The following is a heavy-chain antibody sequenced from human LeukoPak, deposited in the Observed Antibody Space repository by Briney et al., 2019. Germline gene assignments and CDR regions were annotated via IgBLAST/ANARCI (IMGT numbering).Heavy chain of an antibody. CDR3: ARDKAVAGRRDLYYYYYYYMDV. CDR1: GFTFSSYW. D-gene: IGHD6-19*01. J-gene: IGHJ6*03. CDR2: IKQDGSEK. V-gene: IGHV3-7*01. Sequence: GGSLRLSCAASGFTFSSYWMSWVRQAPGKGLEWVADIKQDGSEKYYVDSVKGRFTISRDNAKNSLYLQMNSLRAEDTAVYYCARDKAVAGRRDLYYYYYYYMDVWGKGTTVTVSS.